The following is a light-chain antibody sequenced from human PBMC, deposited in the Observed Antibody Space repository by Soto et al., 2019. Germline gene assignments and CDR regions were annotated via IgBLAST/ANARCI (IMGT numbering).Light chain of an antibody. V-gene: IGKV2D-29*01. CDR3: MQSTQRPSIT. J-gene: IGKJ5*01. CDR1: QSLLHSDGKTY. CDR2: AVS. Sequence: DIVMTQSPLSLSVTPGQPASISCKSSQSLLHSDGKTYLYRYLQKPGQPPQLLISAVSNRFSGVPDRFSGRGSGADFTLKISRVEAEDVGIYYCMQSTQRPSITFGQGTRLEIK.